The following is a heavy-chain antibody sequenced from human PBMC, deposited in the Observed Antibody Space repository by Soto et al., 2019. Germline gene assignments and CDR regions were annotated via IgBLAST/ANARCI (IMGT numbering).Heavy chain of an antibody. J-gene: IGHJ4*02. CDR1: GYTFTGYY. D-gene: IGHD3-3*01. Sequence: QVQLVQSGAEVKKPGASVKVSCKASGYTFTGYYMHWVRQAPGQGLEWMGWINPNSGGTNYAQKFQGWVTMTRDTSISTAYRELSRLRSDDTAVYYCARGDESFWLGGVYSRLGGVYFDYWGQGTLVTVSS. CDR3: ARGDESFWLGGVYSRLGGVYFDY. CDR2: INPNSGGT. V-gene: IGHV1-2*04.